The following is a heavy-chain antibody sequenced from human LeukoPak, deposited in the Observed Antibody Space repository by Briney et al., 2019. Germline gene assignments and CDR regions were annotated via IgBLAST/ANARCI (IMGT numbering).Heavy chain of an antibody. CDR1: GYTFTGYY. D-gene: IGHD3-9*01. J-gene: IGHJ4*02. CDR3: ARGEYYDILTGQVDY. V-gene: IGHV1-2*02. CDR2: INPNSGST. Sequence: ASVKVSCKASGYTFTGYYMHWVRQAPGQGLEWMGWINPNSGSTNYAQKFQGRVTMTRDMSISTGYMEVSRLRSDDTAVYYCARGEYYDILTGQVDYWGQGTLVTVSS.